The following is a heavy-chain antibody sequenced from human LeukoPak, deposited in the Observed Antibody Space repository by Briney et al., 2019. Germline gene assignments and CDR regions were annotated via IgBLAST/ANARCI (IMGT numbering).Heavy chain of an antibody. CDR1: GFTFKDFE. V-gene: IGHV3-48*03. CDR3: ARERASSSNRWLGVFGY. Sequence: PGGSLRLSCVTSGFTFKDFEINWVRQAPGKGLEWIACITSSGRTMYYADSVRGRFTISRDNANNSLFLQMNGLRVEDTAVYYCARERASSSNRWLGVFGYWGQGTPVTVSS. J-gene: IGHJ4*02. CDR2: ITSSGRTM. D-gene: IGHD3-10*01.